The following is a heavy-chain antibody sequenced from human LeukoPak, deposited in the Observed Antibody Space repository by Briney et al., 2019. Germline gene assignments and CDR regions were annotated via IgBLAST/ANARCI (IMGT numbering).Heavy chain of an antibody. D-gene: IGHD7-27*01. J-gene: IGHJ5*02. Sequence: SETLSLTCTVSGGSISSGSYYWSWIRQPAGKGLEWIGRIYTSGSTNYNPSLKSRVTISVDTSKNQFSLKLSSVTAADTAVYYCARDGDDNWFDPWGQGTLVTVSS. CDR3: ARDGDDNWFDP. CDR2: IYTSGST. V-gene: IGHV4-61*02. CDR1: GGSISSGSYY.